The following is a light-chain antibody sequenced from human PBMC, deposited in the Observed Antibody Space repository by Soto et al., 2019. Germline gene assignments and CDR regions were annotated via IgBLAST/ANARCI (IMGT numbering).Light chain of an antibody. V-gene: IGLV2-14*01. Sequence: QSALTQPASVSGSPGQSITISCTGTSSDVGGYNYVSWYQQHPGKAPKLMIYDVRNRASGASNRFSGSKSGNTASLTISGLQAEVEADYYCTSYISSSTLYVFGTGTKVTVL. CDR2: DVR. CDR3: TSYISSSTLYV. J-gene: IGLJ1*01. CDR1: SSDVGGYNY.